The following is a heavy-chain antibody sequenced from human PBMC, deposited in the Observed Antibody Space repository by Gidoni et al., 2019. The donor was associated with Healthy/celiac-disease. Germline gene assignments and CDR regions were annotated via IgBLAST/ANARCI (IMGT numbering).Heavy chain of an antibody. V-gene: IGHV3-33*01. Sequence: QVQLVESGGGVVQPGRSLRPSCAASGFTFSSYGMHWVRQAPGKGLEWVAVIWYDGSNKYYADSVKGRFTISRDNSKNTLYLQMNSLRAEDTAVYYCARDRLGRAAPYYGMDVWGQGTTVTVSS. CDR1: GFTFSSYG. D-gene: IGHD6-13*01. J-gene: IGHJ6*02. CDR2: IWYDGSNK. CDR3: ARDRLGRAAPYYGMDV.